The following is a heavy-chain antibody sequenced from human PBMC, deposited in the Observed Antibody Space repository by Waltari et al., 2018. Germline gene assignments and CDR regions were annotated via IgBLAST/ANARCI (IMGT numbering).Heavy chain of an antibody. J-gene: IGHJ6*02. V-gene: IGHV5-51*03. Sequence: EVQLEQSGAEVKKPGESLKISCKGYGYNFKSQYIAWVRQTPGKGLEWLGIIYPGNSDIRYSPSFQGQVTFSADKSISAAYLQWSSLKASDTAIYYCARQNSYGYPYYGMDVWGPGTTVTVSS. D-gene: IGHD5-18*01. CDR2: IYPGNSDI. CDR3: ARQNSYGYPYYGMDV. CDR1: GYNFKSQY.